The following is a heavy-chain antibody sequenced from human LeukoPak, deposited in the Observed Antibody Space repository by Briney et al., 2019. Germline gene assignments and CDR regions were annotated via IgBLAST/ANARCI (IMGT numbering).Heavy chain of an antibody. CDR3: ARDMYEFDY. V-gene: IGHV6-1*01. Sequence: SQTLSLTCAISGDSVSSNRAALNWIRQAPSRGLEWLGRTYYRSNWYNDYAVSVKSRITINPDTSKNQFSLQLNSVTPEDTAVYYCARDMYEFDYWGQGTLVTVSS. J-gene: IGHJ4*02. CDR1: GDSVSSNRAA. D-gene: IGHD2-8*01. CDR2: TYYRSNWYN.